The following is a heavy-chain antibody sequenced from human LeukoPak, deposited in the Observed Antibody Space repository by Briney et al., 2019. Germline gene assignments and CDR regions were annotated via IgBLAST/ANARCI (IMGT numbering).Heavy chain of an antibody. CDR1: GYSFTNYW. Sequence: GESLKISCKGSGYSFTNYWIGWVRQMPGKGLEWMGIIYPGDFDTRYSPSFQGQVTISGDKSISTAFLQWSSLKASDTAMYYCARQVGHSYGSGAFDIWGQGTMVTVSS. CDR3: ARQVGHSYGSGAFDI. D-gene: IGHD5-18*01. V-gene: IGHV5-51*01. CDR2: IYPGDFDT. J-gene: IGHJ3*02.